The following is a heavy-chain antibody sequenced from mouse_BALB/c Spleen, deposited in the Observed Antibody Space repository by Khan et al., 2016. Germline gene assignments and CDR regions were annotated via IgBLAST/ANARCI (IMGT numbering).Heavy chain of an antibody. Sequence: VQLKQSGPELVKPGASVKMSCKSSGYTFTSYVMHWVKQKPGQGLEWIGYIDPYNDGTKYNEKFKVKATLTPDKSSSTASMEPSSLTAEDSAVYSWERRGYTGTYVDYWGQGTTLTVAS. J-gene: IGHJ2*01. V-gene: IGHV1S136*01. CDR3: ERRGYTGTYVDY. D-gene: IGHD2-2*01. CDR2: IDPYNDGT. CDR1: GYTFTSYV.